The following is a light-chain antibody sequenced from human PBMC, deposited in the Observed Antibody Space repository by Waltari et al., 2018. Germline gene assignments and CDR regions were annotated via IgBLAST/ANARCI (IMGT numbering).Light chain of an antibody. Sequence: LGEGATINCKSSLNILYSSNNKNYLAWYQQKPGQPPNLLIYWASTRESGVPDRFSGSGSGTDFTLTISSLQAEDVAVYYCQQYYSTPFTFGPGTIVDIK. CDR1: LNILYSSNNKNY. V-gene: IGKV4-1*01. J-gene: IGKJ3*01. CDR2: WAS. CDR3: QQYYSTPFT.